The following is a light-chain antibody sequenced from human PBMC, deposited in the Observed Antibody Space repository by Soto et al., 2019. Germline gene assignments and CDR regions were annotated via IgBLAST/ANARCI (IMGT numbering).Light chain of an antibody. CDR2: GAS. Sequence: DIQMTQSPSSLSASVGERAILTCRASQSFSSHLAWYQQKPGKAPNLLVYGASSLQTGVPARFSGSGSGTDFTLTISSLQPEDFATYFCQQSYTTPIPFGQGTRLAIK. J-gene: IGKJ5*01. V-gene: IGKV1-39*01. CDR1: QSFSSH. CDR3: QQSYTTPIP.